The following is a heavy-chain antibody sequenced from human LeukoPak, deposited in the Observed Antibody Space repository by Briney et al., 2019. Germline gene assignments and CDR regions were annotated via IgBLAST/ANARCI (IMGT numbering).Heavy chain of an antibody. CDR3: AKGFKAAPYYFDY. D-gene: IGHD2-15*01. CDR2: ISGSGGST. Sequence: PGGSLRLSCAASGFTFSSYAMSWVRQAPGKGLGWVSAISGSGGSTYYADSVKGRFTISRDNSKNTLYLQMNSLRAEDTAVYYCAKGFKAAPYYFDYWGQGTLVTVSS. V-gene: IGHV3-23*01. CDR1: GFTFSSYA. J-gene: IGHJ4*02.